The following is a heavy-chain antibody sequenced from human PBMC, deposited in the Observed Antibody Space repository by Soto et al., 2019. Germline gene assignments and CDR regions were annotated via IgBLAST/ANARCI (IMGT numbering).Heavy chain of an antibody. J-gene: IGHJ1*01. CDR1: GFTFSSYW. CDR2: IKQDGSEK. V-gene: IGHV3-7*01. Sequence: GGSLRLSCAASGFTFSSYWMSWVRQAPGKGLEWVANIKQDGSEKYYVDSVKGRFTISRDNAKNSLYLQMNSLRAEDTAVYYCAREHGDFLAEYFQHWVQGTLVTVSS. D-gene: IGHD4-17*01. CDR3: AREHGDFLAEYFQH.